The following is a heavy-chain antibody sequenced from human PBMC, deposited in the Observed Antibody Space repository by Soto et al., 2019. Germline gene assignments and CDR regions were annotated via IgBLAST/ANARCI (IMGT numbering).Heavy chain of an antibody. Sequence: QVQLVQSGAEVKKPGSSVKVSCKASGGPVSSDTLSWVRQAPGQGLEWMGRIIHLLGRATYAGNFQGRVTIPAHKSNSTVYMDLSSVRSEYTAVYFSAGDSGKSVYDFDFWGQGSLVPVSS. CDR3: AGDSGKSVYDFDF. J-gene: IGHJ4*02. D-gene: IGHD5-12*01. CDR1: GGPVSSDT. CDR2: IIHLLGRA. V-gene: IGHV1-69*08.